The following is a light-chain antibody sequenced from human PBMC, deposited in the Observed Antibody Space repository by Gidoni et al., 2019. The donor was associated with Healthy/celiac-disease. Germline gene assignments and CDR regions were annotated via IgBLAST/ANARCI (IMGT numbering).Light chain of an antibody. J-gene: IGKJ4*01. V-gene: IGKV3-11*01. CDR2: DAS. Sequence: IVLTQSPATLSLSQGERAPLSCRSSQSVSSYLAWYQQKPGQAPRLLIYDASNRATGIPARFSGSGSGTDFTLTISSLEPEDFAVYYCQQRSNWPPLTFGGGTKVEIK. CDR1: QSVSSY. CDR3: QQRSNWPPLT.